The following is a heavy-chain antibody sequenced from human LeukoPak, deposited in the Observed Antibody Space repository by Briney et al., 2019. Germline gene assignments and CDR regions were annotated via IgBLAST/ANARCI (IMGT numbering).Heavy chain of an antibody. Sequence: GGSLRLSCAASGFTFSIYAMGWVRHAPGKGLEWVSSITSIGENTNYAGSVKGQCTISRDNSKNTVYLQMSSLRAEDTGVYYCARDRPNYYGANGHYYRRDGDYWGQGTLVTVSS. CDR2: ITSIGENT. CDR3: ARDRPNYYGANGHYYRRDGDY. D-gene: IGHD3-22*01. J-gene: IGHJ4*02. V-gene: IGHV3-23*01. CDR1: GFTFSIYA.